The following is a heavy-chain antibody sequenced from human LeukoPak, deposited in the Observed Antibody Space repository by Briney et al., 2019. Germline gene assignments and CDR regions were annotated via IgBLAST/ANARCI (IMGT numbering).Heavy chain of an antibody. Sequence: GGSLRLSCAASGFTFSDYYMSWIRQAPGKGLEWVSYISSSGSTIYYADSVKVRFTISSDNAKNSLYLQMNRLRAEDTAVYYCASDETRDSSSWGRPPGGQEPVV. J-gene: IGHJ5*02. CDR2: ISSSGSTI. V-gene: IGHV3-11*01. CDR3: ASDETRDSSSWGRPP. D-gene: IGHD6-13*01. CDR1: GFTFSDYY.